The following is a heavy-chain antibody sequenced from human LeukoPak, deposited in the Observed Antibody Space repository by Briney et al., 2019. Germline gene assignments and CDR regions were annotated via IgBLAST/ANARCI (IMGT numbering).Heavy chain of an antibody. D-gene: IGHD3-22*01. CDR1: GFTVSSNY. CDR2: IYSGGST. CDR3: AKDHVWRDYYDSSGYYRPLTTFDY. V-gene: IGHV3-53*01. J-gene: IGHJ4*02. Sequence: PGGSLRLSCAASGFTVSSNYMSWVRQAPGKGLEWVSVIYSGGSTYYADSVKGRFTISRDNSKNTLYLQMNSLRAEDTAVYYCAKDHVWRDYYDSSGYYRPLTTFDYWGQGTLVSVSS.